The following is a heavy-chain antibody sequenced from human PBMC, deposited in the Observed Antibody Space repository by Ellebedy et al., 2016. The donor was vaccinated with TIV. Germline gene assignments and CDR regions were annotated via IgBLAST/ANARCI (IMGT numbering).Heavy chain of an antibody. CDR3: ESGPVPYFMDV. J-gene: IGHJ6*02. D-gene: IGHD2/OR15-2a*01. Sequence: AASVQVSCKASGGSFSQYTLSWVRQAPGQGLEWMGGIIPIFGPANYARKFQGRVTINADESTSTVYMELSSLGSDDTAVYYCESGPVPYFMDVWGQGTTVTVSS. V-gene: IGHV1-69*13. CDR2: IIPIFGPA. CDR1: GGSFSQYT.